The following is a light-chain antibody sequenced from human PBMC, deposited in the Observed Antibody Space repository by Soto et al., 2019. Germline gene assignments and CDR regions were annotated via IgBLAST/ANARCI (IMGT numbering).Light chain of an antibody. J-gene: IGKJ4*01. CDR3: QQYGSSPPLT. CDR1: QSVSSSH. V-gene: IGKV3-20*01. CDR2: GAS. Sequence: EIVLTQSPGTLSLSPGERVTLSCRASQSVSSSHLAWYQQKPGQAPRLLIYGASSRATGIPDRFSGSGSGTDFTLTISRLEPEDFAVYYCQQYGSSPPLTFGGGTKVDIK.